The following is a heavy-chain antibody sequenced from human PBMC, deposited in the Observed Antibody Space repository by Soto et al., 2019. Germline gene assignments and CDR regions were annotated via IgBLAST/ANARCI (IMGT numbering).Heavy chain of an antibody. CDR3: AKVEVAGTINWFDP. V-gene: IGHV3-23*01. Sequence: PGGSLRLSCSASGFTFSSYAMSWVRQAPGKGLEWVSAISGSGGSTYYADSVKGRFTISRDNSKNTLYLQMNSLRAEDTAVYYCAKVEVAGTINWFDPWGQGTLVTVSS. CDR1: GFTFSSYA. J-gene: IGHJ5*02. D-gene: IGHD6-19*01. CDR2: ISGSGGST.